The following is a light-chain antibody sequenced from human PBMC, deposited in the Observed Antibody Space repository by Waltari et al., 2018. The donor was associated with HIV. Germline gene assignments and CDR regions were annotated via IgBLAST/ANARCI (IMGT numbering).Light chain of an antibody. J-gene: IGKJ3*01. Sequence: DLQMTQSQSPLSASVGDRITISCRASQSISSFLNWYRQKPGKAPKLLIYAASSLQSGVPSRFSGGGSGTGFTLTISSLQPEDFATYYCQQTYSIPFTFGPGTRVDIK. CDR2: AAS. CDR3: QQTYSIPFT. CDR1: QSISSF. V-gene: IGKV1-39*01.